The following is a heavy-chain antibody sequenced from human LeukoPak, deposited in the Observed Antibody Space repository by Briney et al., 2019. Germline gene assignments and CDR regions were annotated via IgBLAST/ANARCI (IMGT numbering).Heavy chain of an antibody. CDR2: ITTTSSII. Sequence: GGSLRLSCAASGFTFTTYSMNWVRQAPGKGLEWVSYITTTSSIIYYADSVKGRFTISRDNAKNSLYLQMNSLRAEDTAVYYCTRDYSSSSGRAFDIWGQGTLVTVSS. CDR3: TRDYSSSSGRAFDI. D-gene: IGHD6-6*01. J-gene: IGHJ4*02. CDR1: GFTFTTYS. V-gene: IGHV3-48*01.